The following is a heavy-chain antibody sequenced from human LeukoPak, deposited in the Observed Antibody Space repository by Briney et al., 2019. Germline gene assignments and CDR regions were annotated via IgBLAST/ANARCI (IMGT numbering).Heavy chain of an antibody. CDR1: GGSISSGYYY. CDR2: IYHSGST. Sequence: SETLSLTCTVSGGSISSGYYYWSWIRQPPGKGLEWIGYIYHSGSTYYNPSLKSQITISVDTSKNQFSLKLSSVTAADTAVYYCARVVLSAGFEVYRFDYWGQGTLVTVSS. J-gene: IGHJ4*02. D-gene: IGHD5-12*01. V-gene: IGHV4-30-4*08. CDR3: ARVVLSAGFEVYRFDY.